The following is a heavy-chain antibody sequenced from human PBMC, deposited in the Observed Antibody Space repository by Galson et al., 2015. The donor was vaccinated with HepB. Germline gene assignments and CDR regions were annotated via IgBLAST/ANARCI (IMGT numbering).Heavy chain of an antibody. D-gene: IGHD2-2*01. CDR3: AKDVFSFTWTQDQNYYYGMDV. Sequence: SLRLSCAASGFTFSSYGMHWVRQAPGKGLEWVAVISYDGSNKYYADSVKGRFTISRDNSKNTLYLQMNSLRAEDTAVYYCAKDVFSFTWTQDQNYYYGMDVWGQGTTVTVSS. J-gene: IGHJ6*02. CDR1: GFTFSSYG. V-gene: IGHV3-30*18. CDR2: ISYDGSNK.